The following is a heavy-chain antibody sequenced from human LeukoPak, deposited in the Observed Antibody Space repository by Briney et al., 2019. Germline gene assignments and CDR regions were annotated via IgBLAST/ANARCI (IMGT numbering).Heavy chain of an antibody. J-gene: IGHJ4*02. D-gene: IGHD2-2*01. CDR2: ISGGGSNT. CDR3: AKYMPPAMQPFFDY. V-gene: IGHV3-23*01. CDR1: GFTFSSYP. Sequence: GGSLRLSCAASGFTFSSYPMSWVRQAPGKWLEWVSSISGGGSNTYYAVSVKGRFTISTDDSKNSLYLQMNSLRAEDTAVYYCAKYMPPAMQPFFDYWGQGTLVTVSS.